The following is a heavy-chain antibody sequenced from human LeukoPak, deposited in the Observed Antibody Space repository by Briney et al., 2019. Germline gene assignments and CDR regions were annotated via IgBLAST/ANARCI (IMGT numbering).Heavy chain of an antibody. CDR1: GGSISSYY. CDR3: ARVSDYYDSSGYYGGEAFDI. CDR2: IYTSGST. Sequence: SETLSLTCTVSGGSISSYYWSWIRQPAGKGLEWIGRIYTSGSTNYNPSLKSRVTMSVDTSKNQFSLKLSSVTAADTAVYYCARVSDYYDSSGYYGGEAFDIWGQGTMVTVSS. D-gene: IGHD3-22*01. J-gene: IGHJ3*02. V-gene: IGHV4-4*07.